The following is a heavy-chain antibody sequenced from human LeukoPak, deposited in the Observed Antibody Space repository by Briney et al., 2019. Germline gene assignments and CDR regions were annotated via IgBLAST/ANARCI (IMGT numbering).Heavy chain of an antibody. CDR3: ARDMVRLPYYYYYMDV. V-gene: IGHV1-69*13. CDR1: GGTFSSYA. CDR2: IIPIFGTA. D-gene: IGHD3-10*01. J-gene: IGHJ6*03. Sequence: SVKVSCKASGGTFSSYAISWVRQAPGQGLEWMGGIIPIFGTANYAQKFQGRVTITEDDSTSTAYMELSSLRSEDTAVYYCARDMVRLPYYYYYMDVWGKGTTVTVSS.